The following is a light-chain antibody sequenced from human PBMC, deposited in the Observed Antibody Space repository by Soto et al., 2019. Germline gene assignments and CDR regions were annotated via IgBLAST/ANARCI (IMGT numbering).Light chain of an antibody. CDR2: AAS. Sequence: DIHMTHSPSSLSASVVHIFTMTLRASPSISTYLDWYQQKPGKAPKLLIYAASSLQSGVPSRFSGSGSGTDFALTISSLQPEDFATYYCQQTYNTPWTFGQGTKVDIK. CDR1: PSISTY. CDR3: QQTYNTPWT. J-gene: IGKJ1*01. V-gene: IGKV1-39*01.